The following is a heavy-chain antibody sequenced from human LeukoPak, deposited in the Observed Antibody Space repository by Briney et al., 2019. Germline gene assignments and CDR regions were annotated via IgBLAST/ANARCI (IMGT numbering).Heavy chain of an antibody. J-gene: IGHJ4*02. CDR1: GFTVSSNY. Sequence: GGSLRLSCATSGFTVSSNYMSWVRQAPGKGLEWVSVIYDSGTTYYADSVKGRFLIFRDTSKNTVDLQMNSLRVEDTAVYYCARDLNVDIVATTLIYWGQGTLVTVSS. D-gene: IGHD5-12*01. V-gene: IGHV3-53*01. CDR2: IYDSGTT. CDR3: ARDLNVDIVATTLIY.